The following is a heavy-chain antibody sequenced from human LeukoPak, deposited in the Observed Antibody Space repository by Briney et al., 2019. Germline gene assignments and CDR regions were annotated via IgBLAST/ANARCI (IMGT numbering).Heavy chain of an antibody. J-gene: IGHJ6*02. CDR1: GGSISSYY. Sequence: SETLSLTCTVSGGSISSYYWSWIRQPPGKGLEWIGYIYYSGSTNYNPSLKSRVTISVDTSKNQFSLKLSSVTAADTAVYYCASGSYGDYYGMDVWGQGTTVTVSS. CDR3: ASGSYGDYYGMDV. V-gene: IGHV4-59*08. D-gene: IGHD1-26*01. CDR2: IYYSGST.